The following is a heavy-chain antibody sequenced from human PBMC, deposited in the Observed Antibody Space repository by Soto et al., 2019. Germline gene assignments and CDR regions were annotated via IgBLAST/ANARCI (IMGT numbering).Heavy chain of an antibody. Sequence: PSETLSLTCAVYGGSFSGYSWSWIRQPPGKGLEWVGEIHHSGSTNYNPSLKSRVTIAADTSKNQFSLKLSSVTAADTAVYYCARGRVPPHYYFCMDVWGKGTTVT. V-gene: IGHV4-34*01. CDR2: IHHSGST. CDR1: GGSFSGYS. D-gene: IGHD2-2*01. J-gene: IGHJ6*03. CDR3: ARGRVPPHYYFCMDV.